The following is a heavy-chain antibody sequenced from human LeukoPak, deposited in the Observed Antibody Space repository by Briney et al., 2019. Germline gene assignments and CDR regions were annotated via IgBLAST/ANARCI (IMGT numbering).Heavy chain of an antibody. Sequence: GGSLRLSCAASGFTFSSYSMNWVRQAPGKGLEWVSSISSSSSYIYYADSVKGRFTISRDNAKNSLHLQMHSLRAEDTAMYYCARGPTNYAFDIWGQGTKVTVSS. CDR2: ISSSSSYI. CDR1: GFTFSSYS. J-gene: IGHJ3*02. CDR3: ARGPTNYAFDI. V-gene: IGHV3-21*01.